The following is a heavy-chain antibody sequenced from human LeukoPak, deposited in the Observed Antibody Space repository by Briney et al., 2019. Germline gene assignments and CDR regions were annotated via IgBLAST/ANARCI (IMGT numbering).Heavy chain of an antibody. V-gene: IGHV1-2*02. J-gene: IGHJ6*03. D-gene: IGHD3-3*01. Sequence: ASVKVCCKASGYTFTGYYMHWVRPAPGQGLEWMRWINPNSGGTNYAQKFQGRVTMTRDTSISTAYMELSRMRSDDTAMYYCARDNYDFWSGYLGYYYYMDVWGKGTTVTVSS. CDR3: ARDNYDFWSGYLGYYYYMDV. CDR1: GYTFTGYY. CDR2: INPNSGGT.